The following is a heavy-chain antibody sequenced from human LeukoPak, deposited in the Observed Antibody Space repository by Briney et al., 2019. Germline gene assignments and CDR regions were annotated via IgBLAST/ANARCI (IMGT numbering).Heavy chain of an antibody. Sequence: NPSETLSLTCTVSGGSISSYYWSWIRQPPGKGLEWVGYIYYSGSTNYNPSLKSRVTISVDTSKNQFSLKLSSVTAADTAVYYCARLSATVTTFYYYGMDVWGQGTTVTVSS. CDR1: GGSISSYY. V-gene: IGHV4-59*08. CDR2: IYYSGST. CDR3: ARLSATVTTFYYYGMDV. J-gene: IGHJ6*02. D-gene: IGHD4-17*01.